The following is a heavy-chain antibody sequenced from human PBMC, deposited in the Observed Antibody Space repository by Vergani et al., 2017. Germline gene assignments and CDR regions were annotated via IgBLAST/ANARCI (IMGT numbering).Heavy chain of an antibody. CDR1: GFTFSSYA. D-gene: IGHD1-7*01. V-gene: IGHV3-23*01. CDR3: AIGMTATTPPGLDY. CDR2: ISGSGGST. Sequence: EVQLLESGGGLVQPGGSLRLSCAASGFTFSSYAMSWVRQAPGKGLEWVSAISGSGGSTYYADSVKGRFTISRDNSKNTLYLQMNSLRAEGTAVYYCAIGMTATTPPGLDYWGQGTLVTVSS. J-gene: IGHJ4*02.